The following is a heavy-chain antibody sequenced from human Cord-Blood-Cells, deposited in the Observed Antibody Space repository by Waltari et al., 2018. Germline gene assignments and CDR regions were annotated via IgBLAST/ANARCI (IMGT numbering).Heavy chain of an antibody. Sequence: QLQLQESGPGLVKPSETLSLTCTVPGGSISSSSYYWGWIRQPPGKGLEWIGSIYYSGSTYYNPSLKSRVTISVDTPKNQFSLKLSSVTAADTAVYYCAREVTGAGGYYFDYWGQGTLVTVSS. J-gene: IGHJ4*02. D-gene: IGHD7-27*01. CDR1: GGSISSSSYY. CDR2: IYYSGST. CDR3: AREVTGAGGYYFDY. V-gene: IGHV4-39*01.